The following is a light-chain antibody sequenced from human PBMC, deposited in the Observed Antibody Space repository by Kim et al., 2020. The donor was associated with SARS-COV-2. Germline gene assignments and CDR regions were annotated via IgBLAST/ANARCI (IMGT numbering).Light chain of an antibody. V-gene: IGLV3-19*01. Sequence: SSELTQDPAVSVALGQTVSFTCQGDSLRTYYAGWYQQKPGQAPVLVIYGKNNRPSGIPDRFSGSSSGDTASLTITGAQAEDEADYYCNSRDSSGNLVVFGTGTKVTVL. J-gene: IGLJ1*01. CDR2: GKN. CDR3: NSRDSSGNLVV. CDR1: SLRTYY.